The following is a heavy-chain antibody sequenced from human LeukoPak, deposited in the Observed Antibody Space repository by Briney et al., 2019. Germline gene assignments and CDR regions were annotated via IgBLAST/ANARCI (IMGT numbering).Heavy chain of an antibody. V-gene: IGHV3-30-3*01. D-gene: IGHD6-19*01. CDR2: ISYDGSNK. CDR3: ARSWLVLKDFDY. CDR1: GFTFSSYA. Sequence: PGRSLRLSCAASGFTFSSYAMHWVRQAPGKGLEWVAVISYDGSNKYYADSVKGRFTISRDNSKNTLYLQMNSLRAEDTAVYCCARSWLVLKDFDYWGQGTLVTVSS. J-gene: IGHJ4*02.